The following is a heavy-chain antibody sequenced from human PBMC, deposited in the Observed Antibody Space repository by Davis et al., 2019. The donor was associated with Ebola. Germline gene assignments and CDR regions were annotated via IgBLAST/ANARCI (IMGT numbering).Heavy chain of an antibody. V-gene: IGHV3-30*18. CDR3: AQGAGGSGYCQH. CDR1: GFTFSSYG. Sequence: PGGSLRLSCAASGFTFSSYGMHWVRQAPGKGLEWVAVISYDGSNKYYADSVKGRFTISRDNSKNTLYLQMNSLRAEDTAVYYCAQGAGGSGYCQHWGQGTLVTVSS. D-gene: IGHD6-19*01. CDR2: ISYDGSNK. J-gene: IGHJ1*01.